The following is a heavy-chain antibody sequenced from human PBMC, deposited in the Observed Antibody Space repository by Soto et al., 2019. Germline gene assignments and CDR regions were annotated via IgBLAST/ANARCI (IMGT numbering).Heavy chain of an antibody. D-gene: IGHD1-26*01. Sequence: ASVKVSCKASGYTFTSYYMHWVRQAPGQGLEWMGIINPSGGSTSYVQKFQGRVTMTRDTSTSTVYMELSSLRSEDTAVYYCAREKAVGATGYYFDYWGQGTLVTVSS. CDR3: AREKAVGATGYYFDY. CDR2: INPSGGST. V-gene: IGHV1-46*01. CDR1: GYTFTSYY. J-gene: IGHJ4*02.